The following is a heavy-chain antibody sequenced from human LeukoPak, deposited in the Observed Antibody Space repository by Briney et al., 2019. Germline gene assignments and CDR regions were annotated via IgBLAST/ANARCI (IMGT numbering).Heavy chain of an antibody. D-gene: IGHD4-23*01. V-gene: IGHV1-18*01. CDR1: GYTFTSYG. J-gene: IGHJ4*02. Sequence: GAXVXXXCKASGYTFTSYGISWVRQAPGQGVERMGWISAYNGNTNYAQKLQGRVTMTTDPSTSTAYMELRSLRSDDTAVYYCARESALMVTDYWGQGTLVTVSS. CDR2: ISAYNGNT. CDR3: ARESALMVTDY.